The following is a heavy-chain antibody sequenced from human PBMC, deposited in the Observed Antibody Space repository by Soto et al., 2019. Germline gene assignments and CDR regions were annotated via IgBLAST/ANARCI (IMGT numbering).Heavy chain of an antibody. J-gene: IGHJ5*02. V-gene: IGHV4-30-4*01. D-gene: IGHD2-2*01. CDR2: IYYTGKT. CDR3: GRDLTSNANCIDP. CDR1: GDYIHVGGYY. Sequence: SETLSLTCSVSGDYIHVGGYYWTWTRQRPGKGLEWMGYIYYTGKTYYNPSLESRLTMSVDRSKNQFSLRLTTVTAADTAVYFCGRDLTSNANCIDPWGQGSLVTVSS.